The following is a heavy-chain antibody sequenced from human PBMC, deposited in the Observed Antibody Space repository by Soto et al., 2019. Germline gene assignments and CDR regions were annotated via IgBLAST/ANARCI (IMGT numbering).Heavy chain of an antibody. V-gene: IGHV1-46*01. D-gene: IGHD3-22*01. J-gene: IGHJ5*02. CDR2: INPSGRST. CDR1: GYSITNYW. Sequence: GSVQVSCKASGYSITNYWMHWVRQAPGQGLEWMGVINPSGRSTTYAQKLQGRVTMTRDTSTSTVYMELTSLRSEDTAVYYCARDQSDDSSGYSYWWFGPWGQVYLGTV. CDR3: ARDQSDDSSGYSYWWFGP.